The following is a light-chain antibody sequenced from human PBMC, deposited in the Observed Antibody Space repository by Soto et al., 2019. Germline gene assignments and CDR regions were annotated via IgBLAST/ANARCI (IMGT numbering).Light chain of an antibody. V-gene: IGLV3-9*01. CDR2: RDT. CDR3: QVWDSSTVV. Sequence: SYELTQPLSVSVALGQTARITCGGNNIGSKNVHWYQLNPGQAPVLVIYRDTNRPSGIPERFSGSNSGNTATLAISGAQVGDEAEYYCQVWDSSTVVFGGGTKLTV. CDR1: NIGSKN. J-gene: IGLJ3*02.